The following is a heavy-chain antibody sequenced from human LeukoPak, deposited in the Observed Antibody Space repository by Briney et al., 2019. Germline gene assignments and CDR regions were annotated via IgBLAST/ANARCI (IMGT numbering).Heavy chain of an antibody. Sequence: GSSVKVSCKASGGTFSSYAIGWVRQAPGQGLEWMGGIIPIFGTANYAQKFQGRVTITADESPSTAYMELSSLRSEDTAVYYCARGKGYSSGWYTQLGVGWFDRWGQGTLVTVSS. D-gene: IGHD6-19*01. CDR2: IIPIFGTA. CDR1: GGTFSSYA. CDR3: ARGKGYSSGWYTQLGVGWFDR. J-gene: IGHJ5*02. V-gene: IGHV1-69*01.